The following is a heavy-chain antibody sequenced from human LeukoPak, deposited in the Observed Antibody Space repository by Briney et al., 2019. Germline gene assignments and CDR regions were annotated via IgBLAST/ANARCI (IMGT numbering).Heavy chain of an antibody. J-gene: IGHJ5*02. CDR3: AKSGSSVFWS. CDR2: IKEDGSEK. D-gene: IGHD3-3*02. V-gene: IGHV3-7*03. CDR1: GLTFTNHW. Sequence: PGGSLRLSCAASGLTFTNHWRSWVGQAPGRGLEWVANIKEDGSEKYYVDSMKGRFTVSRDNVKNSLFLQMNSLRVDDTAVYYCAKSGSSVFWSWGQGTLVTVSS.